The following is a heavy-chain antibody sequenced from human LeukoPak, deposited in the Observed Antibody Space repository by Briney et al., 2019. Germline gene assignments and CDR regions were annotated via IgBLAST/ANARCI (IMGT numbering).Heavy chain of an antibody. D-gene: IGHD1-26*01. CDR2: ISGSGGST. V-gene: IGHV3-23*01. CDR3: AKLRGLGGSYPPDAFDI. CDR1: GFTFSSYA. J-gene: IGHJ3*02. Sequence: GGSLRLSCAASGFTFSSYAMSWVRQAPGKGLEWVSAISGSGGSTYYADSVKGRFTISRDNSKNTLYLQMNSLRAEDTAVYYCAKLRGLGGSYPPDAFDIWGQGTMVTVSS.